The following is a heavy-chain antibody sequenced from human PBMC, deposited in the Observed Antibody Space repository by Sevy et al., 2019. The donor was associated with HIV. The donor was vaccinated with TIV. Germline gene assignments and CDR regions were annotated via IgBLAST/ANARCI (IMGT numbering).Heavy chain of an antibody. CDR1: GFKLKDNW. D-gene: IGHD2-2*03. CDR3: ARDGFAFDT. J-gene: IGHJ4*02. CDR2: IKEDGGET. Sequence: GGSLGLSCEASGFKLKDNWITWVRKAPGKGREWVANIKEDGGETYYLDSVKGRFTISRDNAKNSVHLQMRSLRAEDTAVYYCARDGFAFDTWGPGTLVTVSS. V-gene: IGHV3-7*03.